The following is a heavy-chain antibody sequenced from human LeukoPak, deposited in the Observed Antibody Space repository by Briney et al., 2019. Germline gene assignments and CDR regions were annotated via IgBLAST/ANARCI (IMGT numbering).Heavy chain of an antibody. CDR2: INLNSGDI. V-gene: IGHV1-2*02. J-gene: IGHJ5*02. CDR1: GYSFTDYY. D-gene: IGHD2-21*01. CDR3: ARADRLHGGPYLIGP. Sequence: ASVKVSCRASGYSFTDYYMHWVRQAPGQGLEWMGWINLNSGDIKSAQKFQGRVTMTRDTSITTVYMEVSWLTSDDTAIYYCARADRLHGGPYLIGPWGQGTLVTVSS.